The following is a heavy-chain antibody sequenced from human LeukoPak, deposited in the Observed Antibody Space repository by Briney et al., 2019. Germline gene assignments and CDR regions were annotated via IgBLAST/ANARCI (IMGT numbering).Heavy chain of an antibody. CDR1: GFTFDDYG. D-gene: IGHD6-19*01. J-gene: IGHJ4*02. CDR3: AKDSPGIAVAGSFDY. CDR2: INWNGGST. Sequence: PGGSLRLSCAASGFTFDDYGMSWVRQAPGKGLEWVSGINWNGGSTGYADSVKGRFTISRDNSKNTLYLQMNSLRAEDTAVYYCAKDSPGIAVAGSFDYWGQGTLVTVSS. V-gene: IGHV3-20*04.